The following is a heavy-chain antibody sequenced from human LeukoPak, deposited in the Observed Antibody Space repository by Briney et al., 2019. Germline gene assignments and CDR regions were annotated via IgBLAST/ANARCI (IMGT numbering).Heavy chain of an antibody. V-gene: IGHV3-53*01. CDR1: GFIVSDHY. J-gene: IGHJ3*02. CDR3: AKVLSGYYDSSGYLISDAFNI. D-gene: IGHD3-22*01. Sequence: PGGSLRLSCAASGFIVSDHYMGWVRQAPGKGLDWVSVMYSSGNIHYADSVEGRFTISRDNSKNTLYLQMNSLRVEDTAVYYCAKVLSGYYDSSGYLISDAFNIWGQGTMVTASS. CDR2: MYSSGNI.